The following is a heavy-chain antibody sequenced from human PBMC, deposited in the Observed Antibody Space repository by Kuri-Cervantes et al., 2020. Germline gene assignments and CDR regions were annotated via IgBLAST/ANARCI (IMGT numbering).Heavy chain of an antibody. D-gene: IGHD1-26*01. CDR2: ISLDGSNK. J-gene: IGHJ6*03. CDR1: GYTFTYRY. V-gene: IGHV3-30-3*02. CDR3: AKDWDKIMDV. Sequence: SCKASGYTFTYRYLHWVRQAPGKGLEWVAVISLDGSNKYYADSVKGRFTISRDNSKNTLYLQMNSLRAEDTAVYYCAKDWDKIMDVWGKGTTVTVSS.